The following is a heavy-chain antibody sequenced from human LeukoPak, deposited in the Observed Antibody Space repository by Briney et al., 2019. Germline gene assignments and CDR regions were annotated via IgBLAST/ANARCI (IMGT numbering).Heavy chain of an antibody. J-gene: IGHJ4*02. CDR3: ATSVEMATSTEFDY. CDR1: GGSISSYY. Sequence: PSETLSLTCTVSGGSISSYYWGWIRQPPGKGLEWIGYIYYSGSTNYNPSLKSRVTISVDTSKNQFSLKLSSVTAADTAVYYCATSVEMATSTEFDYWGQGTLVTVSS. V-gene: IGHV4-59*01. CDR2: IYYSGST. D-gene: IGHD5-24*01.